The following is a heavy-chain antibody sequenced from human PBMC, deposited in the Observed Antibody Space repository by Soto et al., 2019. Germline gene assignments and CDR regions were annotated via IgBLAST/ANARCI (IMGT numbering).Heavy chain of an antibody. Sequence: QVQLVQSGAEGKRPGASVKVSCKTSGYTFTNNYMHWVRQAPGQGLEWVGMINPSGGTTTYAKNFQGKVTVTSDTSTSTVYMDLSSLRSEHTALYYCAREIIVGDGLDIWGQGTMVTVSS. D-gene: IGHD2-15*01. CDR2: INPSGGTT. V-gene: IGHV1-46*01. J-gene: IGHJ3*02. CDR1: GYTFTNNY. CDR3: AREIIVGDGLDI.